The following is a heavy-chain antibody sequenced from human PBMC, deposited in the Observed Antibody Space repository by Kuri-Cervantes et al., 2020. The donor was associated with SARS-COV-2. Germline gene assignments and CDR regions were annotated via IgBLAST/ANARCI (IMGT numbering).Heavy chain of an antibody. J-gene: IGHJ4*02. D-gene: IGHD6-19*01. V-gene: IGHV1-8*02. CDR3: ARHGSGWYSFDY. CDR1: GYTFTSYG. Sequence: ASVKVSCKASGYTFTSYGINWVRQATGQGLEWMGWMNPNSGNTGYAQKFQGRVTMTRNTSISTAYMELSSLRSEDTAVYYCARHGSGWYSFDYWGQGTLVTVSS. CDR2: MNPNSGNT.